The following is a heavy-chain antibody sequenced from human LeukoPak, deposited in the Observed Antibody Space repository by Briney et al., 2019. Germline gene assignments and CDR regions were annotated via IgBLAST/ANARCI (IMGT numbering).Heavy chain of an antibody. CDR2: ISSNGGST. J-gene: IGHJ4*02. Sequence: GGSLRLSCSASGFTFSSYAMHWVRQAPGKGLEYVSAISSNGGSTYYADSVKGRFTISRDNSKNTLYLQMSSLRAEDTAVYYCVKNHYKRMYSSGWGSFDYWGQGTLVTVSS. CDR3: VKNHYKRMYSSGWGSFDY. V-gene: IGHV3-64D*06. CDR1: GFTFSSYA. D-gene: IGHD6-19*01.